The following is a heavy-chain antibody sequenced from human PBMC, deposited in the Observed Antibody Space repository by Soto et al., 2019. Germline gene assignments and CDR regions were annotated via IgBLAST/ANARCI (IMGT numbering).Heavy chain of an antibody. Sequence: QVQLVESGGGVVQPGRSLRLSCAASGFTFSNCAMHWVRQAPGTGLEWVAIISYDGINKDYADSVKGRFTISRDNSHNKLYLQMNGLTAKDTAVYFWAKDSGHGWQVEYDFHHGGQGTLVTVS. CDR1: GFTFSNCA. V-gene: IGHV3-30*18. CDR2: ISYDGINK. D-gene: IGHD1-1*01. J-gene: IGHJ4*02. CDR3: AKDSGHGWQVEYDFHH.